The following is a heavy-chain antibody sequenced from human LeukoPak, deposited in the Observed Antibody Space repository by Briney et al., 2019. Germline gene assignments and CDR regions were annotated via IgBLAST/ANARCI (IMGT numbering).Heavy chain of an antibody. D-gene: IGHD1-1*01. Sequence: ASVKVSCKAPGYTFTGYYMHWVRQAPGQGLEWMGWINPNSGGANYAQKFQGRVTMTRDTSISTAYMELSSLRPEDTAVYYCAIHAPQLDDYWGQGTLVTVSS. V-gene: IGHV1-2*02. CDR1: GYTFTGYY. J-gene: IGHJ4*02. CDR3: AIHAPQLDDY. CDR2: INPNSGGA.